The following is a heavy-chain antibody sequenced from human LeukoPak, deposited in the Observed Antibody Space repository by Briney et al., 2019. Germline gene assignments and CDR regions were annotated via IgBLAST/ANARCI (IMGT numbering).Heavy chain of an antibody. Sequence: PSETPSLTCTVSNGSLRGSYWGWIPHPPGKRLEYIGQISDSGSTNYNPSLRSRVTISVDSSRKQFSLSLSSVTAADTAVYYCARGRHIPPYTGGWYFFDSWGQGTLVTVSS. D-gene: IGHD6-19*01. CDR2: ISDSGST. J-gene: IGHJ4*02. CDR1: NGSLRGSY. V-gene: IGHV4-59*13. CDR3: ARGRHIPPYTGGWYFFDS.